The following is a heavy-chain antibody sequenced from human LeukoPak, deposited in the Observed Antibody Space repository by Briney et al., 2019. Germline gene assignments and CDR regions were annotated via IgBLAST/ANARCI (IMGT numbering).Heavy chain of an antibody. CDR1: GGSMSSYY. CDR2: IYTSGST. D-gene: IGHD6-13*01. CDR3: ARSSSSWYPLDFDY. V-gene: IGHV4-4*07. J-gene: IGHJ4*02. Sequence: PSETLSLTCTVSGGSMSSYYWSWIRQPAGKGLEWIGRIYTSGSTNYNPSLKSRVTMSVDTSKNQFSLKLSSVTAADTAVYYCARSSSSWYPLDFDYWGQGTLVTVSS.